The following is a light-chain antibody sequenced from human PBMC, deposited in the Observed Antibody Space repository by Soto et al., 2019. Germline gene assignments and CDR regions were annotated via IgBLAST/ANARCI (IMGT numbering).Light chain of an antibody. CDR2: DAS. CDR3: QQRSNWPPVT. J-gene: IGKJ4*01. V-gene: IGKV3-11*01. CDR1: QSVSSY. Sequence: EIVLTQSPATLSLSPGERATLSCRASQSVSSYLAWYQQKPGQAPRLLIYDASNRATGIPARFSGSGSGTDFTLTISSREPEDYEIYYCQQRSNWPPVTFGEGTKVEIK.